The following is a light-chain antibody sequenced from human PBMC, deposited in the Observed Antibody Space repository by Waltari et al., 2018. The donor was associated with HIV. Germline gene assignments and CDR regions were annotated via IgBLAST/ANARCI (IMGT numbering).Light chain of an antibody. CDR1: NIRTQG. Sequence: SYVLTQPPSVSVAPGQTARITCGGNNIRTQGVHWYQQKPGQAPVLVVFDDVDRPSGIPERFSGSNSGNMATLTISRVEAGDEADYYCQVWDSGSEPPVLFGGGTKLTVL. CDR3: QVWDSGSEPPVL. V-gene: IGLV3-21*02. J-gene: IGLJ3*02. CDR2: DDV.